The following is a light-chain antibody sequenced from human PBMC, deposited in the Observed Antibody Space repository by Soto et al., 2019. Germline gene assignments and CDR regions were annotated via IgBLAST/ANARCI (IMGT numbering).Light chain of an antibody. CDR2: GAS. J-gene: IGKJ5*01. V-gene: IGKV3-20*01. CDR1: QSVSTY. Sequence: EIALTQSPATLSLSPGERATLSCRASQSVSTYLAWYQQKPGQAPRLLIYGASSRAIGIPDRFSGSVSGSDFILTINRLEPEDFAVYYCQQYGSSHTFGQGTRLEIK. CDR3: QQYGSSHT.